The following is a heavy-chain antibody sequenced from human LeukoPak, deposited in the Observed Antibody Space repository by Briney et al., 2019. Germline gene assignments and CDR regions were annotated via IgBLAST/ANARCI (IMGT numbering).Heavy chain of an antibody. CDR1: GFTFSSYG. CDR2: IWYDGGNK. J-gene: IGHJ4*02. V-gene: IGHV3-33*01. D-gene: IGHD7-27*01. CDR3: ARGIEEGRGDLRLGFDS. Sequence: GRSLRHSCAASGFTFSSYGMHWVRQAPGKGLEWVALIWYDGGNKYYADSVKGRFTISRDNSKNTLYLQMNSLTAEDTAVYYCARGIEEGRGDLRLGFDSWGQGTLVTVS.